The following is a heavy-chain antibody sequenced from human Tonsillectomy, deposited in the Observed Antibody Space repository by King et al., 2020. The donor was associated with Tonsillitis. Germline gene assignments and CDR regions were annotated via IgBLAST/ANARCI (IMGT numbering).Heavy chain of an antibody. CDR3: ARGLPTVTGWFEP. J-gene: IGHJ5*02. CDR1: GFTFSSYA. Sequence: VQLVESGGGVVQPGRSLRLSCAASGFTFSSYAMHWVRQAPGKGLEWVAVISYDESKKYYADSVKGRFTISRGNSKNTLYLQMNSLRPEDTAVYYCARGLPTVTGWFEPWGQGTLGTVSS. D-gene: IGHD4-17*01. CDR2: ISYDESKK. V-gene: IGHV3-30*04.